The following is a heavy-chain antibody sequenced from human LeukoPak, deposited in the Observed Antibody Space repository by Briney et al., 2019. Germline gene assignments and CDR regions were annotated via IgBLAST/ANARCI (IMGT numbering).Heavy chain of an antibody. J-gene: IGHJ6*02. CDR2: ISDSGGST. V-gene: IGHV3-23*01. D-gene: IGHD6-19*01. CDR1: GITLSNYG. Sequence: GGSLRLSCAVSGITLSNYGMSWVRQAPGKGLEWVAGISDSGGSTKYADSVKGRFTISRDNPKNTLFLQMNSLRAEDTAVYYCARDSHDRIAVAGAHYYYYGMDVWGQGTTATVSS. CDR3: ARDSHDRIAVAGAHYYYYGMDV.